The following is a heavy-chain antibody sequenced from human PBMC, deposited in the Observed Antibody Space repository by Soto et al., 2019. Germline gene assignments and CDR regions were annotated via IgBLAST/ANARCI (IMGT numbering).Heavy chain of an antibody. CDR1: GFTVSNNY. J-gene: IGHJ4*02. CDR3: AMHPGGGGY. V-gene: IGHV3-53*01. D-gene: IGHD3-10*01. Sequence: EVQLVESGGGLIQPGGSLRLSCAVSGFTVSNNYMSWVRQAPGKGLEGVSVIYSGGYTAYGDSVKGRFTISRDNSTTPLFLQQETLGPDAPALFSCAMHPGGGGYWGQGTLVTVSS. CDR2: IYSGGYT.